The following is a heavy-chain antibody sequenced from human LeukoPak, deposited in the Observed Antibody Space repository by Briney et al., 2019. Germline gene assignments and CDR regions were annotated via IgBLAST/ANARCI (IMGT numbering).Heavy chain of an antibody. V-gene: IGHV3-20*04. Sequence: PGGSLRLSCAASGFTFDDYGMSWVRQAPGKGLEWVSGINWNGGSTGYADSVKGRFTISRDNAKNSLYLQMNSLRAEDTALYYCARALYDSSGYDSSYWGQGTLVTVSS. CDR2: INWNGGST. CDR1: GFTFDDYG. CDR3: ARALYDSSGYDSSY. J-gene: IGHJ4*02. D-gene: IGHD3-22*01.